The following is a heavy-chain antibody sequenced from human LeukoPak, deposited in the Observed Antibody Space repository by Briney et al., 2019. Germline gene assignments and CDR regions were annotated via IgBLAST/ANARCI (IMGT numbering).Heavy chain of an antibody. CDR1: GGSISSSSYY. V-gene: IGHV4-39*07. CDR2: IYYSGST. Sequence: SETLSLTCTVSGGSISSSSYYWGWIRQPPGKGLEWIGRIYYSGSTYYNPSLKSRVTISVDTSKNQFSLKLSSVTAADTAVYYCARSYDILTGYKYLGGFDYWGQGTLVTVSS. CDR3: ARSYDILTGYKYLGGFDY. J-gene: IGHJ4*02. D-gene: IGHD3-9*01.